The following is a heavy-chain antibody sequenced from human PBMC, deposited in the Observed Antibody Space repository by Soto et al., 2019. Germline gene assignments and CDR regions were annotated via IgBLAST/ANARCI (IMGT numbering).Heavy chain of an antibody. V-gene: IGHV4-61*05. CDR1: GGSVDSNRYY. CDR2: IYYSGST. CDR3: ARQYGGSYADY. D-gene: IGHD1-26*01. J-gene: IGHJ4*02. Sequence: SETLSLTCTVSGGSVDSNRYYWAWIRQPPGKGLEWIGYIYYSGSTNYNPSLKSRVTISVDTSKNQFSLKLSSVTAADTAVYYCARQYGGSYADYWGKGTLVTVSS.